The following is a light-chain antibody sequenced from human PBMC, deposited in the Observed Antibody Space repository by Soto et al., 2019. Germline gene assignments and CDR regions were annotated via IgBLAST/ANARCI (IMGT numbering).Light chain of an antibody. V-gene: IGLV1-36*01. CDR3: AAWDDSLNGPV. CDR1: SSNIGNNG. CDR2: YDD. J-gene: IGLJ2*01. Sequence: QLVLTQPPSVSEAPRQRVTISCSGGSSNIGNNGVNWYQQLPGKAPKLLIYYDDLLPSGVSDRFSGSKSGTSASLAIRGLQSEDEADYYCAAWDDSLNGPVFGGGTKLTV.